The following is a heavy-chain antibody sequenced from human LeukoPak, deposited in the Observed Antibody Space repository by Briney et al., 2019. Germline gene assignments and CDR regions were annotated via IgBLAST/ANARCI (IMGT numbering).Heavy chain of an antibody. Sequence: PSETLSLTCAVYGGSFTGYYWSWIRQPPGKGLEWIGEINHSGSTNYNPSLKSRVTISVDTSKNQFSLKLSSVTAADTAVYDCARGVVGATGAFDYWGQGTLVTVSS. CDR3: ARGVVGATGAFDY. CDR1: GGSFTGYY. V-gene: IGHV4-34*01. CDR2: INHSGST. J-gene: IGHJ4*02. D-gene: IGHD1-26*01.